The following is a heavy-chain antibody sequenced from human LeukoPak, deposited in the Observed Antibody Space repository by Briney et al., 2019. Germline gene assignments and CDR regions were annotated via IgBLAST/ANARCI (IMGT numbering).Heavy chain of an antibody. CDR2: INHSGST. J-gene: IGHJ5*02. V-gene: IGHV4-34*01. CDR3: AKRAVAGTRAAFDP. D-gene: IGHD6-19*01. Sequence: SETLSLTCAVYGGSFSGYYWSWIRQPPGKGLEWIGEINHSGSTNYNPSLKSRVTISVDTSKNQFSLKLSSVTAADTAVYYCAKRAVAGTRAAFDPWGQGTLVTVSS. CDR1: GGSFSGYY.